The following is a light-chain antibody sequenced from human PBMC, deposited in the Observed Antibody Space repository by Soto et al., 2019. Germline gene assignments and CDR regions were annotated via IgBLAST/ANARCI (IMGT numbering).Light chain of an antibody. CDR3: CSYAGSYSFV. CDR2: DVT. CDR1: SSDVGRYNY. J-gene: IGLJ1*01. V-gene: IGLV2-11*01. Sequence: QSALTQPRSVSGSPGQSVTISCTGTSSDVGRYNYVSWYQQYPGKAPQLMIYDVTKRPSGVPGRFSGSKSGNTASLTISGLQVDDEADYYCCSYAGSYSFVFGTGTKLTVL.